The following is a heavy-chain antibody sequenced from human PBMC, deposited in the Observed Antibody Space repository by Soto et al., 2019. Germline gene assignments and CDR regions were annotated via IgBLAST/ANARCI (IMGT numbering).Heavy chain of an antibody. CDR1: GGSISSGGYY. V-gene: IGHV4-31*03. D-gene: IGHD2-2*01. Sequence: SETLSLTCTVSGGSISSGGYYWSWIRQHPGKGLEWIGYIYYSGSTYYNPSLKSRVTISVDTSKNQFSLKLSSVTAADTAVYYCARGVPADIDCFDSWGQGTLVTVSS. CDR3: ARGVPADIDCFDS. J-gene: IGHJ5*01. CDR2: IYYSGST.